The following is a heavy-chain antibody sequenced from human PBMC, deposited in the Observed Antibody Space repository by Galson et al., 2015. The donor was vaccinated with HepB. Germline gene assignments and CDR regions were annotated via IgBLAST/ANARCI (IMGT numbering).Heavy chain of an antibody. V-gene: IGHV3-48*02. CDR2: ISVSGSTI. D-gene: IGHD5-12*01. Sequence: SLRLSCAASGFTFSAYGMNWVRQAPGKGLEWVSFISVSGSTIYYADSVKGRFTISRDNAKKSLFLQMNSLRDEDTAVYYCTRLEGAGHIVATGEFDYWGQGTLVTVSS. CDR1: GFTFSAYG. J-gene: IGHJ4*02. CDR3: TRLEGAGHIVATGEFDY.